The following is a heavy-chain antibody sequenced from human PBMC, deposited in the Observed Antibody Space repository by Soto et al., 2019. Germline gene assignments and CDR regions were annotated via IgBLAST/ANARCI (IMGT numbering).Heavy chain of an antibody. CDR2: VNPNGGGT. J-gene: IGHJ4*02. Sequence: QVQLVQSGAEVKKPGASVKVSCKASGYNFTNYYMHWVRQAPGQGLEWMGIVNPNGGGTSYAQKFQGRVTMTRDTSTSTVYMELTGLRSEDTAVYYCARGGEWLQFDYWGQGTLVTVSS. CDR3: ARGGEWLQFDY. V-gene: IGHV1-46*01. D-gene: IGHD5-12*01. CDR1: GYNFTNYY.